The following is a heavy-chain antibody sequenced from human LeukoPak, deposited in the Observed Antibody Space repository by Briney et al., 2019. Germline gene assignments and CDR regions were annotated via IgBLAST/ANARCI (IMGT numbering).Heavy chain of an antibody. CDR1: GFTFSNYW. CDR2: VNDDGSTT. J-gene: IGHJ4*02. Sequence: GGSRRLSCAASGFTFSNYWMHWVRQAPGKGLVWVSLVNDDGSTTVYADSVKGRFTISRDNAKNTLYLQMNSLRAEDTAVYYCARDDSSARANYWGQGALVTVSS. CDR3: ARDDSSARANY. D-gene: IGHD3-22*01. V-gene: IGHV3-74*01.